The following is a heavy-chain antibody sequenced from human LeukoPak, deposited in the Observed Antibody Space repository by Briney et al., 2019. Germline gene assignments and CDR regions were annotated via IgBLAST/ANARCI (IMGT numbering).Heavy chain of an antibody. Sequence: GGSLRLSCAVSGFTFSSSWMHWVRQAPGKGLVWVSHIKTDGSTTAYADSVKGRFTISRDNARNSLYLQMNSLSAEDTAVYYCVRLDRSGYMDYWGQGILLTVSS. D-gene: IGHD3-22*01. J-gene: IGHJ4*02. CDR1: GFTFSSSW. CDR2: IKTDGSTT. V-gene: IGHV3-74*01. CDR3: VRLDRSGYMDY.